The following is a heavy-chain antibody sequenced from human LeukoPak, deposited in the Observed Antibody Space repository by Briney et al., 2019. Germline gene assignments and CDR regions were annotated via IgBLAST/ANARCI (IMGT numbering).Heavy chain of an antibody. CDR2: INTDGSST. D-gene: IGHD1-1*01. V-gene: IGHV3-74*01. CDR3: ARGPTISETGYFDY. J-gene: IGHJ4*03. Sequence: GGSLRLSCAASGFTFSSYWMHWVRQAPGKGLVWVSRINTDGSSTSYADSVKGRFTISRDNAKNTLYLQMNSLRAEDTAVYYCARGPTISETGYFDYWGQGTLVTVSS. CDR1: GFTFSSYW.